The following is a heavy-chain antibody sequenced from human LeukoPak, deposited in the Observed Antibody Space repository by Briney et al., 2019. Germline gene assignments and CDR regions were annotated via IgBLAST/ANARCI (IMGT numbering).Heavy chain of an antibody. CDR3: ARQISDYYYYYIDV. V-gene: IGHV4-59*08. CDR2: IYYSGTT. D-gene: IGHD3-10*01. J-gene: IGHJ6*03. CDR1: GASISSYY. Sequence: SETLSLTCSVSGASISSYYWGWIRQTPGKGLEWIGTIYYSGTTYYNPSLESRATISEDTSKNQFSLTLRSVTAADTAVYYCARQISDYYYYYIDVWGKGTTVTVSS.